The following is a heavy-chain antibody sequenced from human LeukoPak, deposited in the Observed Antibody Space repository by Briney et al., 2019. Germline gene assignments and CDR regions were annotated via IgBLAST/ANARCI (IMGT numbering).Heavy chain of an antibody. V-gene: IGHV3-53*01. J-gene: IGHJ4*02. CDR3: AKDVGKWESLHFFDY. CDR2: IYSGGNT. CDR1: GFTVNGNY. Sequence: PGGSLRLSCAASGFTVNGNYMSWVRQAPGKGLEWVSLIYSGGNTYYADSVKGRFTISRDDSRNTLYLQMNSLRGDDTAVYYCAKDVGKWESLHFFDYWGQGTLVTVSS. D-gene: IGHD1-26*01.